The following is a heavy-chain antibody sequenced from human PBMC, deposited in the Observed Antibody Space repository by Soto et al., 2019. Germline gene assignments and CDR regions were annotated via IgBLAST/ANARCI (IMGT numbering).Heavy chain of an antibody. CDR2: IKHDGSVQ. V-gene: IGHV3-7*03. CDR1: GFLFTSHW. Sequence: GSLRLSCASSGFLFTSHWMTWVRQAPGKGLEWVADIKHDGSVQYYVDSVKGRFTISRDNAKKLLYLQMNGLRAEDTALYYCARAPYSNAWYRFDLWGQGTLVTVSS. D-gene: IGHD4-4*01. CDR3: ARAPYSNAWYRFDL. J-gene: IGHJ4*02.